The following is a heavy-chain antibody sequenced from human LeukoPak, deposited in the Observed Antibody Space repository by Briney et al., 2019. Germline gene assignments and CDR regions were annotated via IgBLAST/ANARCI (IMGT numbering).Heavy chain of an antibody. CDR3: ARETTGCSYGQVDY. V-gene: IGHV1-18*01. Sequence: ASVKVSCKASGYTFTSYGISWVRQAPGQGLEWMGWISAYNGNTNYAQKLQGRVTMTTDTSTSTAYMELRSLRSDDTAVYYCARETTGCSYGQVDYWGQGTLVTVSS. CDR2: ISAYNGNT. J-gene: IGHJ4*02. D-gene: IGHD5-18*01. CDR1: GYTFTSYG.